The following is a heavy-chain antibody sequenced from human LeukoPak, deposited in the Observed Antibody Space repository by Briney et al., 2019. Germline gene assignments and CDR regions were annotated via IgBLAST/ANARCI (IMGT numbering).Heavy chain of an antibody. V-gene: IGHV3-74*01. Sequence: GVSLRLSCAASGFSFSSYWMHWVRQAPGRGLVWVSRLNSDGGGGTYADFVKGRFTISRDNAKNTLYLQMNSLSAEDTAVYFCARSSYPLHFDYWGQGTLVTVSS. CDR1: GFSFSSYW. CDR3: ARSSYPLHFDY. J-gene: IGHJ4*02. CDR2: LNSDGGGG.